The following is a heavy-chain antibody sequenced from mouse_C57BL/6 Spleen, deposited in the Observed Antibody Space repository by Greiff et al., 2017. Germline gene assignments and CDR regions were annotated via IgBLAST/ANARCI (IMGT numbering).Heavy chain of an antibody. CDR1: GYAFSGDC. D-gene: IGHD4-1*01. CDR3: ARGDLPGTENYFDY. J-gene: IGHJ2*01. V-gene: IGHV1-80*01. CDR2: IYPGDGDT. Sequence: VQLQQSGAELVKPGASVKISCTASGYAFSGDCMNWVKQRPGQGLEWIGQIYPGDGDTNYNGKFKGKATLTADKSSITAYMQLSSLTSEGTAVYFCARGDLPGTENYFDYWGKGTTLTV.